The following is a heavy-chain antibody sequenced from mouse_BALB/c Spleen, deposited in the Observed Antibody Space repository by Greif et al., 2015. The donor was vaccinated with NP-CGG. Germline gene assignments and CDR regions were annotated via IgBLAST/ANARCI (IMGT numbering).Heavy chain of an antibody. CDR1: GYTFTSYW. Sequence: VQLQQSGAELVRPGASVKLSCKASGYTFTSYWINWVKQRPGQGLEWIGNIYPSDSYTNYNQKFKDKATLTVDKSSSTAYMQLSSPTSEDSAVYYCTLSTMITTRAMDYWGQGTSVTVSS. V-gene: IGHV1-69*02. CDR2: IYPSDSYT. D-gene: IGHD2-4*01. J-gene: IGHJ4*01. CDR3: TLSTMITTRAMDY.